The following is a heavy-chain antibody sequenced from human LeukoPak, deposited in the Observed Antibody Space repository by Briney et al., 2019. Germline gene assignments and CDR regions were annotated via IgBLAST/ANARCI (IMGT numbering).Heavy chain of an antibody. CDR3: ARHRTSSAYYNYFDY. D-gene: IGHD3-22*01. CDR1: GGSINSDNSY. CDR2: IYANGSA. V-gene: IGHV4-61*02. Sequence: SQTLSLTCTVSGGSINSDNSYWSWIRQPAGKGLEWIGRIYANGSANYNPSLKSRVTISVDTSKNQFSLKLRSVTAADTAVYYCARHRTSSAYYNYFDYWGQGTLVTVSS. J-gene: IGHJ4*02.